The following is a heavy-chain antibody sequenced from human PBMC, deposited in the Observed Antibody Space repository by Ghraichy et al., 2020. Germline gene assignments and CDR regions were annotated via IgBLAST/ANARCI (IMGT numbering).Heavy chain of an antibody. Sequence: SETLSLTCAVYGGSFSGYYWSWIRQPPGKGLEWIGEINHSGSTNYNPSLKSRVTISVDTSKNQFSLKLSSVTAADTAVYYCARGPPLDYWGQGTLVTVSS. CDR1: GGSFSGYY. V-gene: IGHV4-34*01. CDR2: INHSGST. J-gene: IGHJ4*02. CDR3: ARGPPLDY.